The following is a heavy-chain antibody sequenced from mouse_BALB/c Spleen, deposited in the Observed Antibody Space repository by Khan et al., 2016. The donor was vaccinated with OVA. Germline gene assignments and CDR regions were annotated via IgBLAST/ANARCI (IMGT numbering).Heavy chain of an antibody. CDR3: VRDGAYYRNDGWFAY. CDR2: INPNNGYT. CDR1: GYTFTSYT. V-gene: IGHV1-4*01. Sequence: QVQLQQSGAELARPGASVKMSCKTSGYTFTSYTIHWIKLRPGQGLEWIGYINPNNGYTNYNQKFKDKATLTADKSSTTVYMQLSSLTSDDSAFYNWVRDGAYYRNDGWFAYWGQGTLVTVSA. J-gene: IGHJ3*01. D-gene: IGHD2-14*01.